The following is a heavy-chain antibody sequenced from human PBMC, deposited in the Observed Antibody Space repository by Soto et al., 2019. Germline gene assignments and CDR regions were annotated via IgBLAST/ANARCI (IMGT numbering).Heavy chain of an antibody. CDR2: IYYSGST. D-gene: IGHD2-2*01. CDR3: ARAQTPGYCSSTSCFWLDP. Sequence: SETLSLTCTVSGGSISSYYWSWILQPPWKGLEWIGYIYYSGSTNYNPSLKSRVTISVDTSKNQFSLKLSSVTAADTAVYYCARAQTPGYCSSTSCFWLDPWGEGTLVTVSS. V-gene: IGHV4-59*01. CDR1: GGSISSYY. J-gene: IGHJ5*02.